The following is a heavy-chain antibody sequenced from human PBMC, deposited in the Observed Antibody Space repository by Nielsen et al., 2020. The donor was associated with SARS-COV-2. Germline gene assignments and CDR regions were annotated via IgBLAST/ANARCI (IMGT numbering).Heavy chain of an antibody. CDR2: INIADGNT. J-gene: IGHJ4*02. V-gene: IGHV1-3*04. CDR3: ARDRGWYDLDY. CDR1: GYTFTSYA. D-gene: IGHD6-19*01. Sequence: ASVQVSCKASGYTFTSYALHWVRQAPGQSLEWMGIINIADGNTKYSQKFQGRVTLSRDTSASTVYMELSGLRSEDTAVYYCARDRGWYDLDYWGQGTLVTVSS.